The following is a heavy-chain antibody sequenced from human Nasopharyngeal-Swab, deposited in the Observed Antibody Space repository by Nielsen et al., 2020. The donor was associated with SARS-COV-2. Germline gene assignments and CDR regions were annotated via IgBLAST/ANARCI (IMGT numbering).Heavy chain of an antibody. D-gene: IGHD3-10*01. V-gene: IGHV3-9*01. Sequence: GGSLRLSCAASGFTFDDYAMNWVRQAPGKGLEWVSGISWNSGSIGYAASVKGRFTISRDNAKNSLYLQMNSLRAEDTALYYCAKDTGYYGSGRQAARYYCYYGMDVWGQGTTVTVSS. CDR3: AKDTGYYGSGRQAARYYCYYGMDV. CDR1: GFTFDDYA. J-gene: IGHJ6*02. CDR2: ISWNSGSI.